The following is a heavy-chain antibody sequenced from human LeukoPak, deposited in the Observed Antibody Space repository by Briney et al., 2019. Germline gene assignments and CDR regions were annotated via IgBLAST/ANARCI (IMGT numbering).Heavy chain of an antibody. V-gene: IGHV3-7*03. J-gene: IGHJ4*02. CDR3: TRYSGYPGDY. CDR2: IKQDGSEK. CDR1: GFTFTTYW. D-gene: IGHD5-12*01. Sequence: GGSLRLSCAASGFTFTTYWMSWVRQTPGRGLEWLANIKQDGSEKYYVDSVEGRFTVSRDNAKNSLYLQMNSLRVEDTGVYYCTRYSGYPGDYWGQGTLVTVSS.